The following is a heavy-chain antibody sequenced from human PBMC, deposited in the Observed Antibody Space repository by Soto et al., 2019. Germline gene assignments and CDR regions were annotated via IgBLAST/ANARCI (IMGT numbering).Heavy chain of an antibody. CDR1: GYTFTSYG. D-gene: IGHD2-15*01. Sequence: QVQLVQSGAEVKKPGASVKVSCKASGYTFTSYGISWVRQAPGQGLEWMGWISAYNGNTNYAQKRQGRVTMTTDTSPSPAYMELRSLRSDDTAVYYCARDGGGYCSGGSCQNWFDPWGQGTLVTVSS. J-gene: IGHJ5*02. CDR3: ARDGGGYCSGGSCQNWFDP. V-gene: IGHV1-18*01. CDR2: ISAYNGNT.